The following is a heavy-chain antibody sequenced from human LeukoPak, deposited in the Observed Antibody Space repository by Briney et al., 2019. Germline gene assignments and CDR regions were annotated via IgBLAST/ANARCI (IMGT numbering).Heavy chain of an antibody. CDR1: GFTFSSYE. V-gene: IGHV3-48*03. Sequence: GGSLRLSCAASGFTFSSYEMNWVRQAPGKGLEWVSYISSSGSTIYYADSVKGRFTISRDNAKNSLYLQMNSLRAEDTAVYYCARDEDAAGPFPADYWGQGTLVTVSS. CDR3: ARDEDAAGPFPADY. D-gene: IGHD6-13*01. J-gene: IGHJ4*02. CDR2: ISSSGSTI.